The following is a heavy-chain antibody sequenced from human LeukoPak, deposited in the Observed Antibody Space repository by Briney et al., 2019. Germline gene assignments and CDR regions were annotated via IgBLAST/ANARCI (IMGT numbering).Heavy chain of an antibody. CDR3: AKSHDDYGDSFDAFDI. Sequence: GASVTVSCKASGYTFTAYGVAWVRQAPGQGLEWIGWISAYNGDTDYAQNFQGRVTMTTDTSSSTAYMELRSLRSDDTALYYCAKSHDDYGDSFDAFDIWGQGTMVTVSS. CDR2: ISAYNGDT. V-gene: IGHV1-18*01. CDR1: GYTFTAYG. J-gene: IGHJ3*02. D-gene: IGHD4-17*01.